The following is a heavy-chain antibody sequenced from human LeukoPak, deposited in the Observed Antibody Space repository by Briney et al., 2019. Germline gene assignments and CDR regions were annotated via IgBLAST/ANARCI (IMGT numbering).Heavy chain of an antibody. V-gene: IGHV3-20*04. Sequence: GGSLRLSCAASGFTFDDYGMSWVRQAPGKGLEWVSGINWNGGSTSYADSVKGRFTISRDNAKNSLYLQMNSLRAEDTALYYCARKGSTSRTGENYFGYWGQGTLVTVSS. CDR3: ARKGSTSRTGENYFGY. CDR2: INWNGGST. J-gene: IGHJ4*02. D-gene: IGHD2-2*01. CDR1: GFTFDDYG.